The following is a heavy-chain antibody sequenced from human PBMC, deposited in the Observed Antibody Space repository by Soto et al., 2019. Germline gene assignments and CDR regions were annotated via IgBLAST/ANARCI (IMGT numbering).Heavy chain of an antibody. J-gene: IGHJ4*02. CDR3: VRDNSHIIVTPFDL. CDR2: IRFRGTTT. D-gene: IGHD2-21*01. Sequence: GGSLRLSCAPSGFTFSNFEMNWVRQVPGKGLEWLSYIRFRGTTTYYAGSVRGRFTISRDNAKNSVFLQMDSLRVEDTAIYYCVRDNSHIIVTPFDLWGQGTLVTVSS. CDR1: GFTFSNFE. V-gene: IGHV3-48*03.